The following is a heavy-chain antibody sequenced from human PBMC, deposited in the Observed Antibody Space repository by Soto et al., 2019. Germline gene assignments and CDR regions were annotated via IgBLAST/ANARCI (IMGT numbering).Heavy chain of an antibody. J-gene: IGHJ4*02. V-gene: IGHV3-33*01. Sequence: QVHLVESGGGVVQPGKSLRLSCAASGFTFDNYGMLWVRQAPGKGLEWVALISYDDSYRYYTNSVRGRFTISRDNSKNMVFLHTNSLQGDDTAVYYCAGGDYGDSIDFWGQGTLVTVSS. D-gene: IGHD4-17*01. CDR3: AGGDYGDSIDF. CDR1: GFTFDNYG. CDR2: ISYDDSYR.